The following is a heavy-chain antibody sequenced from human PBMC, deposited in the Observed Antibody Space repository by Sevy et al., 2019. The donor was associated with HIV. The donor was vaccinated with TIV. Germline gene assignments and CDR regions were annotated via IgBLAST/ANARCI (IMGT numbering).Heavy chain of an antibody. CDR2: IWYEGINK. D-gene: IGHD3-10*01. J-gene: IGHJ4*02. CDR1: GFAFSTYG. V-gene: IGHV3-33*01. CDR3: ARERRSSGIDY. Sequence: GGSLRLSCTASGFAFSTYGMHWVRQAPGKGLEWVAIIWYEGINKDYAEAVKGRFTISRDNSKNTLYLQMNSLRVDETAVYYCARERRSSGIDYWGQGTLVTVSS.